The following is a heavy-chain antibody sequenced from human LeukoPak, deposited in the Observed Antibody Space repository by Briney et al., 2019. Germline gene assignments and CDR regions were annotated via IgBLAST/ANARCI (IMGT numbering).Heavy chain of an antibody. J-gene: IGHJ3*02. CDR1: GFSFSNCS. D-gene: IGHD4-23*01. CDR3: AGDYEGNLAFDI. V-gene: IGHV3-21*01. CDR2: ISSSSTYI. Sequence: GGSLRLYCAASGFSFSNCSMNWLRQAPAKGLEWVSSISSSSTYIYYADSLEGRFSISRDNVRNSLYLQMNSLRAEDTAVYYCAGDYEGNLAFDIWGQGTMVTVSS.